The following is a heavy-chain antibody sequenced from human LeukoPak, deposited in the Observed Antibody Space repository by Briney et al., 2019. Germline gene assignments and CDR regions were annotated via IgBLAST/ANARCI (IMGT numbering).Heavy chain of an antibody. D-gene: IGHD3-9*01. CDR2: IIPIFGTA. V-gene: IGHV1-69*01. Sequence: AASVTVSFKGSGGTFSIYAISWVRQAPGQGLEWMGGIIPIFGTANFAQKFQPRLTLTADESPSTAYIELSSLRSEDTAVYYCARGDTYYYILTGYPLDYWGQGTLVTVSS. J-gene: IGHJ4*02. CDR1: GGTFSIYA. CDR3: ARGDTYYYILTGYPLDY.